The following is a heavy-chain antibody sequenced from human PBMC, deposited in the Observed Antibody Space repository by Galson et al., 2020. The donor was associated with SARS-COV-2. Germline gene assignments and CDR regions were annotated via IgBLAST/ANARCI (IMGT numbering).Heavy chain of an antibody. J-gene: IGHJ4*02. V-gene: IGHV4-34*01. CDR3: ARGNDGYIGDY. CDR2: INHSGST. D-gene: IGHD5-12*01. Sequence: SETLSLTCAVYGGSFSGYYWSWIRQPPGKGLEWIGEINHSGSTNYNPSLKSRVTISVDTSKNQFSLKLSSVTAAETAVYYCARGNDGYIGDYWGQGTLVTVSS. CDR1: GGSFSGYY.